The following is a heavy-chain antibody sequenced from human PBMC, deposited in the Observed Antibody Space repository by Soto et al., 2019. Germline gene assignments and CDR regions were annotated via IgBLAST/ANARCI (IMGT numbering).Heavy chain of an antibody. J-gene: IGHJ5*02. V-gene: IGHV1-69*06. CDR1: GGTFSSYA. CDR2: IIPIFGTA. Sequence: ASVKVSCKASGGTFSSYAISWVRQAPGQGLEWMGGIIPIFGTANYAQKFQGRVTITADKSTSTAYMELSSLRSEDTAVYYCARGSPRSNWFDPWGQGTLVTVSS. CDR3: ARGSPRSNWFDP. D-gene: IGHD1-26*01.